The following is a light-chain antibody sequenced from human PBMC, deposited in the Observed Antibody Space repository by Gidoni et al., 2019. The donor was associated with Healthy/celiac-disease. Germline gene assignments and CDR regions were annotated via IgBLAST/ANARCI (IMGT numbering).Light chain of an antibody. CDR2: AAS. CDR3: QQYYSTPRT. J-gene: IGKJ1*01. CDR1: QGISNS. V-gene: IGKV1-NL1*01. Sequence: DIQMTQSPSSLSASVGDRVTITCRASQGISNSLAWYQQKPGKAPKLLLYAASRLESGVPSRFSGRGSGTNYTLTISSLQPEDVATYYCQQYYSTPRTFGQGTKVEIK.